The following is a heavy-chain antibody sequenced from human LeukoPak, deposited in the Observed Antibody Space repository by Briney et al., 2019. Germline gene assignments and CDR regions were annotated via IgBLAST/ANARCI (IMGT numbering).Heavy chain of an antibody. J-gene: IGHJ4*02. CDR2: IKQDGSKK. Sequence: GGSLRLSCVASGFPFSSYWVTWVRQAPGKGLEWVANIKQDGSKKSYVDSVKGRFTISRDNAKNSLYLQMNSLRAEDTANHCTRVGYIDEGIDYWGQGTLVTVSP. V-gene: IGHV3-7*04. D-gene: IGHD5-24*01. CDR1: GFPFSSYW. CDR3: TRVGYIDEGIDY.